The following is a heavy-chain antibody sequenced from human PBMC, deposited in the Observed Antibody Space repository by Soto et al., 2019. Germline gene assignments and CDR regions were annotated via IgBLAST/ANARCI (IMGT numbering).Heavy chain of an antibody. J-gene: IGHJ4*02. Sequence: QVQLVESGGDVVQHGMSLRLSCSASGFTFSSYGMHWVRQAPGKGLDRVAVIWDDGSNKYYTDSVKGRFTISRDNSQNTLYLQINSLRGEDTAVYYCARVTGSGTAEVGFDYWGQGTLVTVSS. D-gene: IGHD3-10*01. CDR2: IWDDGSNK. V-gene: IGHV3-33*01. CDR3: ARVTGSGTAEVGFDY. CDR1: GFTFSSYG.